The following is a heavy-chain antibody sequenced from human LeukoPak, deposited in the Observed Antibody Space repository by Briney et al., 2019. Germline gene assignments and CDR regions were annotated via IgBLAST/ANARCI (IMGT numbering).Heavy chain of an antibody. CDR1: GGSSSGYY. CDR2: INHSGST. D-gene: IGHD3-10*01. CDR3: ARGPITMVRGAMTYYYYGMDV. Sequence: SETLSLTCAVYGGSSSGYYWSWIRQPPGKGLEWMGEINHSGSTNYNPSLKSRVTTSVDTSKNQFSLKLSSVTAADTAVYYCARGPITMVRGAMTYYYYGMDVWGQGTTVTVSS. J-gene: IGHJ6*02. V-gene: IGHV4-34*01.